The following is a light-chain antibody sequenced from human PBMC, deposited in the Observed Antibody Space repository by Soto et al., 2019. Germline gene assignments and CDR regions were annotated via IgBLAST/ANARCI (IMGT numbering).Light chain of an antibody. J-gene: IGKJ1*01. CDR1: QSISSW. CDR2: DAS. V-gene: IGKV1-5*01. Sequence: DIPMTQSPSTLSASVGARVTITCRASQSISSWLAWYQQKPGKAPKLLIYDASSLENGVPSRFSGSESGTEFTLTISSLQADDSATYYCQQYNSHRTFGQGTKVEIK. CDR3: QQYNSHRT.